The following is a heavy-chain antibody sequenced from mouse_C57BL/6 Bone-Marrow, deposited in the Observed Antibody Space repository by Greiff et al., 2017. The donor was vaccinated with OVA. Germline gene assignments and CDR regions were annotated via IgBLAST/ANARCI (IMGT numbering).Heavy chain of an antibody. CDR3: ASKFIPYWYFDV. CDR2: ISDGGSYT. D-gene: IGHD1-1*01. V-gene: IGHV5-4*03. J-gene: IGHJ1*03. Sequence: EVKVVESGGGLVKPGGSLKLSCAASGFTFSSYAMSWVRQTPEKRLEWVATISDGGSYTYYPDNVKGRFTISRDNAKNNLYLQMSHLKSEDTAMYYCASKFIPYWYFDVWGTGTTVTVSS. CDR1: GFTFSSYA.